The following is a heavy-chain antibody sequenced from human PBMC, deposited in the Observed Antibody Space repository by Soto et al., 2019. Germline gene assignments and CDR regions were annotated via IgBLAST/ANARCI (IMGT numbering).Heavy chain of an antibody. J-gene: IGHJ4*01. CDR3: ARGWGRIFDY. CDR2: INHSGST. CDR1: GGSFSGYY. D-gene: IGHD7-27*01. Sequence: QVQLQQWGAGLLKPSETLSLTCAVYGGSFSGYYWNWLRQPPGKGLEWIGEINHSGSTNYNPSLKSRVTLSVDTSKNQFSLKLSSVTAADTAVYYCARGWGRIFDYWGHGTLVTVSS. V-gene: IGHV4-34*01.